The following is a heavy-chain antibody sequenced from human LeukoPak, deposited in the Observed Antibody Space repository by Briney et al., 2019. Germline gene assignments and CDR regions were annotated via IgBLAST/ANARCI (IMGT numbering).Heavy chain of an antibody. D-gene: IGHD6-19*01. Sequence: GGSLRLSCAASSFTFSSYWMSWVRQAPGKGLEWVANIKQDGSEKYYVDSVKGRFTISRNNAKNSLYLQMNSLRAEDTAVYYCASEQIAVAGTLDYWGQGTLVTVSS. CDR2: IKQDGSEK. J-gene: IGHJ4*02. CDR3: ASEQIAVAGTLDY. CDR1: SFTFSSYW. V-gene: IGHV3-7*01.